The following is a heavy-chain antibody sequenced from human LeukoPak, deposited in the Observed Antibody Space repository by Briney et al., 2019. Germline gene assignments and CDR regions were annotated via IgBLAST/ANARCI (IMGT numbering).Heavy chain of an antibody. V-gene: IGHV4-4*02. J-gene: IGHJ5*02. Sequence: SETLSLTCVVSGGSISSYNWWSWVRQPPWKGLEWIGEIYHSGSTNYNPSLKSRVTISLDKSKNQFSLKLSSVTAADTAVYYCATTAAAGTRLAWFDPWGQGTLVTVSS. D-gene: IGHD6-13*01. CDR1: GGSISSYNW. CDR2: IYHSGST. CDR3: ATTAAAGTRLAWFDP.